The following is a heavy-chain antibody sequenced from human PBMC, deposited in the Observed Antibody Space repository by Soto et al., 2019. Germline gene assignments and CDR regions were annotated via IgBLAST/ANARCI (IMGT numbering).Heavy chain of an antibody. CDR2: MNPNSGNT. CDR1: GYTCTRYD. Sequence: QVQLVQSGAEVKKPGASVKVSCKASGYTCTRYDTTWVRQATGQGLEWMGWMNPNSGNTGYAQKFQARVTMTRNTSISTAYMELSSLRSEETAVYYCASTGSSSWPTGYFDLWGRGTLVTVSS. J-gene: IGHJ2*01. D-gene: IGHD6-13*01. CDR3: ASTGSSSWPTGYFDL. V-gene: IGHV1-8*01.